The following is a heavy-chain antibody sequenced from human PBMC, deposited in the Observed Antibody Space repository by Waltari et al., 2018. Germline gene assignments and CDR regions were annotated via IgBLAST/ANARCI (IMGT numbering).Heavy chain of an antibody. Sequence: QVQLQESGPGLVKPSETLSLTCTVSGGSISSHYWSWIRQPPGKGLEWIGYIYYSGSTNYNPSLKSRVTISVDTSKNQCSLKLSSVTTADTAVYYCARLAVIFEYSSSSAANWFDPWGQGTLVTVSS. CDR2: IYYSGST. V-gene: IGHV4-59*11. CDR1: GGSISSHY. J-gene: IGHJ5*02. CDR3: ARLAVIFEYSSSSAANWFDP. D-gene: IGHD6-6*01.